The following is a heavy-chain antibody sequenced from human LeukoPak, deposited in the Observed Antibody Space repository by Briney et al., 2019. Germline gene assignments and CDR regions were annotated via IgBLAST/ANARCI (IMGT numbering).Heavy chain of an antibody. CDR3: ARDYADYVGYFFFDY. Sequence: GGSLRLSCAASGFTSSSYAMSWVRQAPGKGLEWVSSISGGGETTYYADSAKGRFTISRDNSQNTLYLQMNSLRAEDTAVYYCARDYADYVGYFFFDYWGQGTLVTVSS. D-gene: IGHD4-17*01. CDR2: ISGGGETT. J-gene: IGHJ4*02. CDR1: GFTSSSYA. V-gene: IGHV3-23*01.